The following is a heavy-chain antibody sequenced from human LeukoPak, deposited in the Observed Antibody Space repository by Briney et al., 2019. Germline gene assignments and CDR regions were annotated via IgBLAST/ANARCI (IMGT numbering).Heavy chain of an antibody. CDR2: VSRTGNYT. V-gene: IGHV3-64D*06. Sequence: PGGSLRLSCSASGFSFNKYAVHWVRQAPGKGLEYVSAVSRTGNYTYYADSVKGRFTISRDNSNNTLYLQMSSLRIEDTAIYFCVKGPSTSGSYWGQGTLVTVSS. CDR3: VKGPSTSGSY. CDR1: GFSFNKYA. D-gene: IGHD1-26*01. J-gene: IGHJ4*02.